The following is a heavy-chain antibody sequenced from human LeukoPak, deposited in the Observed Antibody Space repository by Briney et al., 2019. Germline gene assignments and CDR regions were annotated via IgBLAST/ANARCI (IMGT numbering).Heavy chain of an antibody. V-gene: IGHV5-51*01. CDR2: IYPVDSKT. CDR1: GYNFTTYW. J-gene: IGHJ5*01. CDR3: ARHSSVAGTSGCFDS. Sequence: GESLKISCKGSGYNFTTYWIGWVRQMPGIGLEWMGIIYPVDSKTRYSPSFQGQVTISADKSISTAYLQWSSLSDTDTAMYYYARHSSVAGTSGCFDSWGQGTLATVSS. D-gene: IGHD6-19*01.